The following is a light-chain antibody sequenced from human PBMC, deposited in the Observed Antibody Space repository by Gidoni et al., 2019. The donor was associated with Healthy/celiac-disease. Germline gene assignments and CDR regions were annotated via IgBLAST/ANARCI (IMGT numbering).Light chain of an antibody. V-gene: IGKV1-5*01. J-gene: IGKJ2*01. CDR1: QSISSW. CDR2: DAS. Sequence: DIQMTQSPSTLSASVGDRVTITCRASQSISSWLAWYQQKPGKAPKLLIYDASSLESGVPSRFSGSGSGTEFTLTISSLQPDDFATYDCQQYNTQPTFGQGTKLEIK. CDR3: QQYNTQPT.